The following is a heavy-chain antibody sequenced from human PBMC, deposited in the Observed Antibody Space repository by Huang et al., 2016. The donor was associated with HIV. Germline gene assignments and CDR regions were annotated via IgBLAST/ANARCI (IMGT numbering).Heavy chain of an antibody. V-gene: IGHV1-2*02. D-gene: IGHD4-17*01. CDR2: INPNTAGT. Sequence: QVQLVQSGAEAKKPGASVRVSCKTAGYTFSDYYVHWVRQAPGQGLQWMGVINPNTAGTNYAQRFQGRLTVTRDRSITTAYMDLTWLTSDDTAVYYCARGGLRWPAPFDFWGQGTLVTVSS. J-gene: IGHJ4*02. CDR3: ARGGLRWPAPFDF. CDR1: GYTFSDYY.